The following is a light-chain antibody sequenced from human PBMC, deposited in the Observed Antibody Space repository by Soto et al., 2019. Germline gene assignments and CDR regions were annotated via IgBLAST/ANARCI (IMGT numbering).Light chain of an antibody. CDR3: FSYRSTGILL. J-gene: IGLJ2*01. CDR2: EVS. V-gene: IGLV2-14*01. CDR1: SSDVGGYNF. Sequence: QSALTQPASVSGSPGQSITISCIGTSSDVGGYNFVSWYQQHPGKAPKLMIYEVSNRPSGVSTRFSGSKSGNTASLTISGLQAEDEADYYCFSYRSTGILLFGGGTQLTV.